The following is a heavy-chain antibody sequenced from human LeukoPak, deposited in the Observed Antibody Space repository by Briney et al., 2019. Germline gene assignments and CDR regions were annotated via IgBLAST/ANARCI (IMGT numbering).Heavy chain of an antibody. Sequence: GESLKISCKGSGYRFTNYWVAWVRQMPGKGLEWMGIIYPGDSDTRYSPSFQGQVTISADKSISTAYLQWSSLKASDTAMYYCARRDLGIAVAATDYWGQGTLVTVSS. D-gene: IGHD6-19*01. CDR3: ARRDLGIAVAATDY. V-gene: IGHV5-51*01. J-gene: IGHJ4*02. CDR2: IYPGDSDT. CDR1: GYRFTNYW.